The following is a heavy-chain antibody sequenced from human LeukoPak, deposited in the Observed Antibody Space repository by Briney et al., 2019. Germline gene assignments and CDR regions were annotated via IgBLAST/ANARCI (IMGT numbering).Heavy chain of an antibody. J-gene: IGHJ3*02. CDR3: ARPSPRNSDAFDI. V-gene: IGHV1-69*02. Sequence: SVNVSCKASGGTFSSNTISWVRRAPGQGLDWMGRIIPYLGVANYAQKFQGRVTITADKSTSTAYMEVSSLRSEDTAVYYCARPSPRNSDAFDIWGQGTMVTVSS. CDR1: GGTFSSNT. CDR2: IIPYLGVA. D-gene: IGHD1-14*01.